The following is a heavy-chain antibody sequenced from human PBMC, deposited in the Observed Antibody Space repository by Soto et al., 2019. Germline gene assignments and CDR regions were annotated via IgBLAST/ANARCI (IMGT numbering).Heavy chain of an antibody. J-gene: IGHJ4*02. CDR1: GFTFSMYW. D-gene: IGHD3-10*01. CDR2: ISDDGSRA. Sequence: GGSLRLSCTASGFTFSMYWMHRVRQVPGKGPEWVSRISDDGSRADYADSVKGRFTISRDNAKNTLYLEMHVLRADDTAVYYRTRGPRPSSVGTGAFWGQGTPVTVSS. V-gene: IGHV3-74*01. CDR3: TRGPRPSSVGTGAF.